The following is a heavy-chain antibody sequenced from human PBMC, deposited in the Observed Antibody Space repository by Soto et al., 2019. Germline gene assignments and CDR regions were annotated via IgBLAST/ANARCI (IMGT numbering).Heavy chain of an antibody. J-gene: IGHJ4*02. D-gene: IGHD3-10*01. CDR1: GFTFSNYW. CDR3: ARERYYYGSGDY. V-gene: IGHV3-7*01. Sequence: GGSLRLSCAASGFTFSNYWMSWVRQAPGKGLEWVANIKEDGSEKNYVDSVKGQFTISRDNAKNSLYLQMNSLRAEDTAVYYCARERYYYGSGDYWGQGTLVTVS. CDR2: IKEDGSEK.